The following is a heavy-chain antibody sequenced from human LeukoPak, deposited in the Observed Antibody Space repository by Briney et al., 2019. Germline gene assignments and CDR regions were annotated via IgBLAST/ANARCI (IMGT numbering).Heavy chain of an antibody. D-gene: IGHD3-9*01. CDR3: ARAQPVVLRYGGYFDY. CDR2: IYYSGST. V-gene: IGHV4-59*01. CDR1: GGSISSYY. Sequence: SETLSLTCTVSGGSISSYYWSWIRQPPGKGLEWIGYIYYSGSTNYNPSLKSRVIIAADTSKNQISLKLSSVTAADTAVYYCARAQPVVLRYGGYFDYWGQGTLVTVSS. J-gene: IGHJ4*02.